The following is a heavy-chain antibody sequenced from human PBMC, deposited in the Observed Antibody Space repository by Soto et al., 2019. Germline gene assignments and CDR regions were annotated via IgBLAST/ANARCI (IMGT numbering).Heavy chain of an antibody. CDR3: AKVRFALKYYYGLDV. D-gene: IGHD3-16*01. CDR1: GFTFSKYG. Sequence: QVHLVESGGGVVQPGTSLRLSCVASGFTFSKYGMHWVRQAPGKGLEWVAILTDDGKEKYYADSVKGRFIISRYNSNNTMFLQMNTLSAEDTAVYYCAKVRFALKYYYGLDVWGQGTTVSVSS. V-gene: IGHV3-30*18. J-gene: IGHJ6*02. CDR2: LTDDGKEK.